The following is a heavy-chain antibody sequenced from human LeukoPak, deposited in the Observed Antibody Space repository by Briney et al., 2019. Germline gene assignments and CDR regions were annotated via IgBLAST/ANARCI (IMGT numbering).Heavy chain of an antibody. CDR3: AKGEGILTTEDY. CDR1: GFTFSSYS. CDR2: ISSSSSYI. V-gene: IGHV3-21*01. J-gene: IGHJ4*02. Sequence: GGSLRLSCAASGFTFSSYSMNWVRQAPAKGLEWVSSISSSSSYIYYADSVKGRFTISRDNAKNSLYLQMNSLRAEDTAVYYCAKGEGILTTEDYWGQGTLVTVSS. D-gene: IGHD3-9*01.